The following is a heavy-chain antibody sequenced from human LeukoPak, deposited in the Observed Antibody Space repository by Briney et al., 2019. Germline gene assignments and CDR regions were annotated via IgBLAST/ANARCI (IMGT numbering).Heavy chain of an antibody. CDR1: GCTFSSYG. V-gene: IGHV1-69*10. Sequence: SVKVSCKASGCTFSSYGISWVRQAPGQGLEWMGGIIPVLAIANYAQNFQGRVKITADKSTGTGYMELSSLRPEDTAVYYCARRDSRHAFDIWGQGTMVTVSS. CDR2: IIPVLAIA. D-gene: IGHD2-21*01. CDR3: ARRDSRHAFDI. J-gene: IGHJ3*02.